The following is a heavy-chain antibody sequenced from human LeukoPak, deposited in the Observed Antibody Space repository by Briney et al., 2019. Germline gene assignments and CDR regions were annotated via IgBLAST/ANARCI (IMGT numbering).Heavy chain of an antibody. D-gene: IGHD3-22*01. CDR2: ISGSGGST. Sequence: GGSLRLSCAASGFTFSSYAMSWVRQAPGKGLEWVSAISGSGGSTYYADSVKGRFTISRDNSKNTLYLQMNSLRAEDTAVYYCAKDLRRFYYDSSGPFGYWGQGTLVTVSS. CDR3: AKDLRRFYYDSSGPFGY. J-gene: IGHJ4*02. V-gene: IGHV3-23*01. CDR1: GFTFSSYA.